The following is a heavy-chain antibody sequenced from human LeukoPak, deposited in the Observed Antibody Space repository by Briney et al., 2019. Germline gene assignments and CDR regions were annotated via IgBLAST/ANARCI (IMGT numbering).Heavy chain of an antibody. CDR1: GYTFTSYY. CDR3: ARESLPTVDTAMVALDY. J-gene: IGHJ4*02. V-gene: IGHV1-46*01. D-gene: IGHD5-18*01. Sequence: ASVKVSCKASGYTFTSYYMHWVRQAPGQGLEWMGIINPSGGITSYAQKFQGRVTMTRDTSTSTVYMELSSLRSEDTAVYYCARESLPTVDTAMVALDYWGQGTLVTVSS. CDR2: INPSGGIT.